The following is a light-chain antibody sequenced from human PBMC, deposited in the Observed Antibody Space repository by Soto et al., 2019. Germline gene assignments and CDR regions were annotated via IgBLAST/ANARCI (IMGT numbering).Light chain of an antibody. CDR1: QSVRIN. Sequence: EIVMTQSPATLSVSPGERATLSCRASQSVRINLAWYQQKPGQAPRLLIYGASTRATGIPARFSGSGSGTEFTLTISNLQSEDFAVYYCQQYKTWPPITFGQGTRLESK. J-gene: IGKJ5*01. V-gene: IGKV3-15*01. CDR3: QQYKTWPPIT. CDR2: GAS.